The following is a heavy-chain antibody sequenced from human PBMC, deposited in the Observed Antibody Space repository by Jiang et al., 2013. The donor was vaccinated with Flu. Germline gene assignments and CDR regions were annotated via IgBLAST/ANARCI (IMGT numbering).Heavy chain of an antibody. CDR3: AQTTFYYGSGSYPTY. D-gene: IGHD3-10*01. Sequence: TLTLTCTFSGFSVTTTGMGVGSDPSAPRKGPGVACTHFLGDNKRYSPSLKNRLTVTKDTSKNQVVLTMTNMDPVDTATYFCAQTTFYYGSGSYPTYWGQGTLVTVSS. V-gene: IGHV2-5*02. J-gene: IGHJ4*02. CDR2: FLGDNK. CDR1: GFSVTTTGMG.